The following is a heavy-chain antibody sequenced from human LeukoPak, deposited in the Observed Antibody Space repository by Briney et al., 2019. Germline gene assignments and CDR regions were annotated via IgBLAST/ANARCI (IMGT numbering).Heavy chain of an antibody. CDR1: GYTFTGYY. CDR2: INPNSGGT. Sequence: EASVKVSCKASGYTFTGYYMHWVRQAPGQGLEWMGWINPNSGGTNYAQKFQGRVTMTRATSISTAYMELSRLRSDDTAVYYCATERFPPDYYYGMDVWGQGTTVTVSS. J-gene: IGHJ6*02. D-gene: IGHD3-16*01. V-gene: IGHV1-2*02. CDR3: ATERFPPDYYYGMDV.